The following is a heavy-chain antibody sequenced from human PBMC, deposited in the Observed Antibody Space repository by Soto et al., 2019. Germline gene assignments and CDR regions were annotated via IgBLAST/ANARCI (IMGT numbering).Heavy chain of an antibody. V-gene: IGHV1-69*02. CDR1: GGTFSSYT. J-gene: IGHJ6*02. CDR3: ARSIVVVTAISTYYGMDV. Sequence: QVQLVQSGAEVKKPGSSVKVSCKASGGTFSSYTISWVRQAPGQGLEWMGRIIPILGIANYAQKFQGRVTINADKSTSTVYMELSSLRSEDTAVYYCARSIVVVTAISTYYGMDVWGQGTTVTVSS. D-gene: IGHD2-21*02. CDR2: IIPILGIA.